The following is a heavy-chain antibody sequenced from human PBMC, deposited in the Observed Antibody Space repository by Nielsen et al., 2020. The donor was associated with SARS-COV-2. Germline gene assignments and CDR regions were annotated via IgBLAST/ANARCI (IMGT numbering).Heavy chain of an antibody. J-gene: IGHJ4*02. D-gene: IGHD3-22*01. Sequence: GESLKISCAASGFTFSDYYMSWIRQAPGKGLEWVSYISSSGSTIYYADSVKGRFTISRDNTKNSLYLQMNSLRAEDTAVYYCAATAPRDYDSSGYYFDYWGQGTLVTVSS. CDR3: AATAPRDYDSSGYYFDY. CDR2: ISSSGSTI. V-gene: IGHV3-11*04. CDR1: GFTFSDYY.